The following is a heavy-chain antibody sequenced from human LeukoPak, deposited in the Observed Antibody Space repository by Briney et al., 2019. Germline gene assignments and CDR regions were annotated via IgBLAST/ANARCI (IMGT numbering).Heavy chain of an antibody. CDR1: GYTFSSYG. J-gene: IGHJ6*03. V-gene: IGHV1-18*01. Sequence: ASVTVSCKAYGYTFSSYGIGWVRQAPGQGLEWMGCISGYNGNIKYGPKFQGRVRMTTDTSTSTAYMELSSLRSEDTAVYYCAREARVEMATIRSYYYYYMDVWGKGTTVTVSS. CDR2: ISGYNGNI. CDR3: AREARVEMATIRSYYYYYMDV. D-gene: IGHD5-24*01.